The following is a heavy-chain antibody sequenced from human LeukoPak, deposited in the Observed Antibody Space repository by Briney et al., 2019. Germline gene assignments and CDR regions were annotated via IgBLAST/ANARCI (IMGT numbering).Heavy chain of an antibody. CDR2: IYSGGSA. V-gene: IGHV3-53*01. Sequence: GGSLRLSCAASGFTVSSNYMSWVRQAPGKGLEWVSVIYSGGSAYYADSVKGRLTISRDNSKNTVYLQMNSLRAEDTAVYYCARTILTTGGDYFDYWGQGTLVTVSS. D-gene: IGHD4-17*01. CDR1: GFTVSSNY. CDR3: ARTILTTGGDYFDY. J-gene: IGHJ4*02.